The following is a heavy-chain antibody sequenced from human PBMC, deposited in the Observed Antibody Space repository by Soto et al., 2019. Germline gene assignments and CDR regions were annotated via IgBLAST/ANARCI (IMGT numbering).Heavy chain of an antibody. J-gene: IGHJ3*02. CDR3: AKDRDSSSWYDAFDI. CDR1: GFTFSSYA. D-gene: IGHD6-13*01. Sequence: GGSLRLSGAASGFTFSSYAMSWVRQAPGKGLEWVSAISGSGGSTYYADSVKGRFTISRDNSKNTLYLQMNSLRAEDTAVYYCAKDRDSSSWYDAFDIWGQGTMVTVSS. CDR2: ISGSGGST. V-gene: IGHV3-23*01.